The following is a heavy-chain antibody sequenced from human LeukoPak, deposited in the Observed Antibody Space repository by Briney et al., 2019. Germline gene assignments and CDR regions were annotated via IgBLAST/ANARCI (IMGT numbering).Heavy chain of an antibody. CDR1: GYTFTSYY. J-gene: IGHJ5*02. V-gene: IGHV1-2*02. CDR3: VREARAGNWFDP. CDR2: INPDSGGT. Sequence: EASVKVSCKASGYTFTSYYIHWVRQAPGQGLEWMGWINPDSGGTSYAQQFQGRVTMTRDTSISTVYMDLSRLRSDDTAMYYCVREARAGNWFDPWGQGTLVIVSS.